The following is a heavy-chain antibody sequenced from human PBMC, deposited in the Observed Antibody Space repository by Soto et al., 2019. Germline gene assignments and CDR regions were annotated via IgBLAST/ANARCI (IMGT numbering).Heavy chain of an antibody. Sequence: EVQLVESGGGLVQPGGSLRLSCAASGFTFSSYWMSWARQAPGKGLEWVANIKQDGSEKYYVDSVKGRFTISRDNAKNSLYLQMNSLRAEDTAVYYCARDGDYAWFDPWGQGTLVTVSS. CDR1: GFTFSSYW. CDR3: ARDGDYAWFDP. V-gene: IGHV3-7*01. D-gene: IGHD4-17*01. CDR2: IKQDGSEK. J-gene: IGHJ5*02.